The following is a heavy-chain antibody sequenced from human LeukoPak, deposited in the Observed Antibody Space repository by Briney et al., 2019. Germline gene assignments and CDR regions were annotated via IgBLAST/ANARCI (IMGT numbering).Heavy chain of an antibody. CDR2: INTRGTTI. D-gene: IGHD2-8*02. CDR3: ARAPDSFQSGYSYYFMDV. Sequence: GGSLRLSCEVSGFTFSEYSMSWMRQAPGKGLEWISYINTRGTTIYYGDSVKGRFTVSRDNTKNSLYGQMNSLRPEDTAVYYCARAPDSFQSGYSYYFMDVWGKGTTVTVSS. CDR1: GFTFSEYS. V-gene: IGHV3-11*01. J-gene: IGHJ6*03.